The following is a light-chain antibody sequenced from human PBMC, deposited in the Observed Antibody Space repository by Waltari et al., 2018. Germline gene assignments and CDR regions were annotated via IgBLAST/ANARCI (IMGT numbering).Light chain of an antibody. CDR2: EAS. CDR3: HQYAASPLT. CDR1: QSVGKNY. V-gene: IGKV3-20*01. Sequence: ENVLTQSPGTLSLSPGERATLSCRASQSVGKNYLAWHQQKPGQPPRPLIFEASRRASGVRARFSGSGSGTDFTLTIHGLEPEDFAVYYCHQYAASPLTFGGGTKVEI. J-gene: IGKJ4*01.